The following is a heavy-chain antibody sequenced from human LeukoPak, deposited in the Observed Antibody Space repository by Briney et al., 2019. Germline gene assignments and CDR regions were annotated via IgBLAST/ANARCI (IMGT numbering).Heavy chain of an antibody. V-gene: IGHV4-30-2*01. D-gene: IGHD2-15*01. J-gene: IGHJ5*02. CDR3: VRDQRAAPAPGWFDP. CDR2: FYGSGSA. CDR1: GDSISSGAYY. Sequence: SETLSLTCTVSGDSISSGAYYWSWIRQPPGKGLEWIGYFYGSGSASYNPSLKSRVTISVDRSNNQFSLKMSSVTAADTAVYYCVRDQRAAPAPGWFDPWGQGTLVTVSS.